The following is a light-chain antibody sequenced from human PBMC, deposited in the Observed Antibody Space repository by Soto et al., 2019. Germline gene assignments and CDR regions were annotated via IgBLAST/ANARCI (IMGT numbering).Light chain of an antibody. J-gene: IGKJ1*01. V-gene: IGKV1-17*01. CDR3: LPHTASPWT. CDR1: LNFGER. CDR2: DTT. Sequence: IQVTQSPSSLSASVGDRVPITCRARLNFGERLDWYQQKPGKAPKGLIYDTTTLQSWVPSRFSGDGSGTEFTLTISSLQSEDFATYFCLPHTASPWTFGQGTKVE.